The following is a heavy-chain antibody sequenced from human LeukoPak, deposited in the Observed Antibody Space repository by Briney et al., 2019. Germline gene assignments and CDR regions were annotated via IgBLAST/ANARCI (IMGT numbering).Heavy chain of an antibody. J-gene: IGHJ4*02. V-gene: IGHV3-48*01. CDR1: GFIFSSYG. CDR3: ARPDYYRGAGSYGGDY. D-gene: IGHD3-10*01. CDR2: ISNSGSTI. Sequence: GGSLRLSCAASGFIFSSYGMNWVRQVPGKGLEWISYISNSGSTIIYADSVKGRFTISRDNAKNSLYLQMDSPRAEDTAVYYCARPDYYRGAGSYGGDYWGQGTLVTVSS.